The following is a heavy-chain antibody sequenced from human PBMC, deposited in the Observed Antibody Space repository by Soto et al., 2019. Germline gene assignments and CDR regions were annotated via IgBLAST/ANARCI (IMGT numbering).Heavy chain of an antibody. D-gene: IGHD6-6*01. CDR1: GFTFSSYA. Sequence: GGSLRLSCAASGFTFSSYAMSWVRQAPGKGLEWVSAISGSGGSTYYADSVKGRFTISRDNSKNTLYLQMNGLRAEDTAVYYCAKVLGIAARPSSQKYYFDYWGQGTLVTVSS. J-gene: IGHJ4*02. CDR2: ISGSGGST. CDR3: AKVLGIAARPSSQKYYFDY. V-gene: IGHV3-23*01.